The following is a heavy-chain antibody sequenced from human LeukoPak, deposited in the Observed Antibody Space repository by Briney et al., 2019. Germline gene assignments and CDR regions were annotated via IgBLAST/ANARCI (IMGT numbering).Heavy chain of an antibody. V-gene: IGHV4-59*01. J-gene: IGHJ3*02. CDR3: ARVGRGAFDI. D-gene: IGHD1-26*01. Sequence: PSETLSLTCTVSDGSISTYYWSWIRQPPGRGLEWIGYIYYSGSTNYNPSLKSRVTISLDTSKNQFSLKLSSVTAADTAVYFCARVGRGAFDIWGQGTMVTVSS. CDR1: DGSISTYY. CDR2: IYYSGST.